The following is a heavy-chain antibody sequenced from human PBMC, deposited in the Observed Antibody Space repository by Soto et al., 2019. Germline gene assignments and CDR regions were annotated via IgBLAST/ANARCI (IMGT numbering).Heavy chain of an antibody. CDR2: IYYSGST. D-gene: IGHD2-2*02. CDR1: GGSISSGDYY. CDR3: ARDHREWCSTSCYTDLYYYYGMDV. V-gene: IGHV4-30-4*01. J-gene: IGHJ6*02. Sequence: SETLSLTCTVSGGSISSGDYYWSWIRQPPGKGLEWIGYIYYSGSTYYNPSLKSRVTISVDTSKNQFSLKLSSVTTADTAVYYCARDHREWCSTSCYTDLYYYYGMDVWGQGTTVTVSS.